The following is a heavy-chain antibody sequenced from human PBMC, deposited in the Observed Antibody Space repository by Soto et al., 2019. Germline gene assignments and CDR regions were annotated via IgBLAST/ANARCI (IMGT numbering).Heavy chain of an antibody. CDR1: GFTFSSYS. CDR3: ARGNPPLTAGAFDI. V-gene: IGHV3-21*01. D-gene: IGHD6-13*01. Sequence: GGSLRLSCAASGFTFSSYSMNWVRQAPGKGLEWVSSISSSSSYIYYADSVKGRFTISRDNAKNSLYLQMNSLRAEDTAVYYCARGNPPLTAGAFDIWGQGTMVTVSS. J-gene: IGHJ3*02. CDR2: ISSSSSYI.